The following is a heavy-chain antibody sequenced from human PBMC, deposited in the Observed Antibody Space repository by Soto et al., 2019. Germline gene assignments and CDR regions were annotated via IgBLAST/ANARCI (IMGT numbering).Heavy chain of an antibody. Sequence: GGSLRLSCAASGFTFSSYDMHWVRQATGKGLEWVSAIGTAGDTYYPGSVKGRFTISRENAKNSLYLQMNSLRAEDTAVYYCAGGYSSSWPPWYYGMDVWGQGTTVTVSS. CDR3: AGGYSSSWPPWYYGMDV. J-gene: IGHJ6*02. V-gene: IGHV3-13*01. CDR2: IGTAGDT. CDR1: GFTFSSYD. D-gene: IGHD6-13*01.